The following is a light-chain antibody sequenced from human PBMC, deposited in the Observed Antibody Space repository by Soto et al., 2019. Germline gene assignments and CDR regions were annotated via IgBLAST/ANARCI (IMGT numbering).Light chain of an antibody. CDR1: SSDVGGSKY. V-gene: IGLV2-14*03. CDR2: DVS. CDR3: SSYTSSSNLDVV. J-gene: IGLJ2*01. Sequence: QSALTQPASVSGSPGQSITISCTGSSSDVGGSKYVSWYQHHPGKAPKLILYDVSNRPSGVSNRFSGSKSGNTASLTISGLQAEDEVDYCCSSYTSSSNLDVVFGGGTKLTVL.